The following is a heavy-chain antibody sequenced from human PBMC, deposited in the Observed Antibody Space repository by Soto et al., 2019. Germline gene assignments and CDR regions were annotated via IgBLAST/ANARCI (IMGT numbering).Heavy chain of an antibody. Sequence: TLSLTCTVSGGSISSYYWSWIRQPPGKGLEWIGYIYYSGSTNYNPSLKSRVTISVDTSKNQFSLKLSSVTAADTAVYYCARGLGSRIAAAGRRWFDPWGQGTLVAVSS. CDR3: ARGLGSRIAAAGRRWFDP. CDR1: GGSISSYY. V-gene: IGHV4-59*01. J-gene: IGHJ5*02. CDR2: IYYSGST. D-gene: IGHD6-13*01.